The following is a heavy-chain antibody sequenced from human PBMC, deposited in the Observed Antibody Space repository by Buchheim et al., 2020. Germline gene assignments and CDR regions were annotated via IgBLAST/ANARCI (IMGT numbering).Heavy chain of an antibody. D-gene: IGHD3-22*01. CDR2: IYYSGST. Sequence: QVQLQESGPGLVKPSETLSLTCTVSGGSISSYYWSWIRQPPGKGLEWIGYIYYSGSTNYNPSLKSRVTISVDPSQNQFPLKLSSVTAADTAVYYCARSAEVVVINWFDPWGQGTL. CDR3: ARSAEVVVINWFDP. CDR1: GGSISSYY. J-gene: IGHJ5*02. V-gene: IGHV4-59*01.